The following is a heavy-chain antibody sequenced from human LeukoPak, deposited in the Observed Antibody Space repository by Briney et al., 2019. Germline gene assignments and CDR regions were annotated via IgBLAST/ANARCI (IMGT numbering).Heavy chain of an antibody. D-gene: IGHD3-22*01. CDR2: IKQDGSEK. CDR1: GFTFSSYW. J-gene: IGHJ5*02. CDR3: AGGGFYYYDSSGYYGFDP. Sequence: GGXXRLSCAASGFTFSSYWMSWVRQAPGKGLEWVANIKQDGSEKYYVDSVKGRFTISRDNAKNSLYLQMNSLRAEDTAVYYCAGGGFYYYDSSGYYGFDPWGQGTLVTVSS. V-gene: IGHV3-7*01.